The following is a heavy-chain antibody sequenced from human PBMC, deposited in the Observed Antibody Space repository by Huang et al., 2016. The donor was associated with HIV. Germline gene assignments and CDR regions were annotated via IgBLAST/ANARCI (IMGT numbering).Heavy chain of an antibody. Sequence: QITLKESAPTLVKPTQTLTLTCSFSGFSLDPRGVAVGWVRQPPGEALGWLGLIYWDDDTRFSPSLGGRLSLTKDTSKNQVVLTMNNMDPADTATYFCAYQWTGLDRWGQGILVTVTS. CDR3: AYQWTGLDR. CDR1: GFSLDPRGVA. V-gene: IGHV2-5*02. J-gene: IGHJ4*02. D-gene: IGHD6-19*01. CDR2: IYWDDDT.